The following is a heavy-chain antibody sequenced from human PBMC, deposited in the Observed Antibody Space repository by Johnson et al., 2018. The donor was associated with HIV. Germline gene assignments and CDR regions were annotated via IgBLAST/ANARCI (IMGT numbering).Heavy chain of an antibody. D-gene: IGHD5-18*01. CDR3: ARAYSYGAFDS. CDR2: ISSSGTAI. CDR1: EFTFSDYY. J-gene: IGHJ3*02. Sequence: VKPGGSLRLSCAASEFTFSDYYMTWIRQAPGKGLEWLSYISSSGTAIYYADSVKGRFTISRDNAKNSLYLRMNSLRAEDTAVYYCARAYSYGAFDSWGQGTMVTVSS. V-gene: IGHV3-11*04.